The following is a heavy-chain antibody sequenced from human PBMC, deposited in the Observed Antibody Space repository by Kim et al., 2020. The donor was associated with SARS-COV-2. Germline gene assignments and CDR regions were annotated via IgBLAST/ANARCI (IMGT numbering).Heavy chain of an antibody. J-gene: IGHJ4*02. V-gene: IGHV3-30*07. D-gene: IGHD2-2*01. CDR3: ARSPKEASTDWVFFDS. Sequence: DSGKGRFTISRDNSKNTLYLQVHSLRAEDTAVYYCARSPKEASTDWVFFDSWGQGTLVTVSS.